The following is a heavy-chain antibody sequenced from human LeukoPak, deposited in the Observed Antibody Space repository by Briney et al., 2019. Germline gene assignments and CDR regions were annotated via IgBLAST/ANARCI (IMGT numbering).Heavy chain of an antibody. CDR3: ARGTKGFGRIYLDY. V-gene: IGHV4-59*01. D-gene: IGHD2/OR15-2a*01. Sequence: PSETLSLTCTVSGGSINSYYWSWIRQPPGKGLEWIGYISYSGRTNYNPSLKSRVTISVDTSKNQFSLRLSSVTAADTAMYYCARGTKGFGRIYLDYWGQGSLVTVSS. CDR1: GGSINSYY. CDR2: ISYSGRT. J-gene: IGHJ4*02.